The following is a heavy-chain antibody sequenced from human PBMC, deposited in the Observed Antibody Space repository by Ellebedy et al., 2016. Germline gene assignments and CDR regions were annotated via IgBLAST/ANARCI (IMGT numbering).Heavy chain of an antibody. Sequence: SETLSLTCTVSGGSISSYYWTWIRQPPGKGLEWIGYIYYNESPMYNPSLKSRVTISVDTSKNQFSLKLSSVTAADTAVYYCARVTTSSFSSYYYGMDVWGQGTTVTVSS. D-gene: IGHD4-17*01. CDR3: ARVTTSSFSSYYYGMDV. V-gene: IGHV4-59*01. CDR1: GGSISSYY. J-gene: IGHJ6*02. CDR2: IYYNESP.